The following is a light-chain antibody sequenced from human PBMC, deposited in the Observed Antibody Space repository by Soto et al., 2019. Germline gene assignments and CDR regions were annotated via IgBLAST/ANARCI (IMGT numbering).Light chain of an antibody. CDR2: GNS. Sequence: QSVLTQPPSASGAPGQWVTISCTGSSTNIGAGYDVYWYQQLPGTAPKLLIYGNSNRPSGVPDRFSGSKSGTSASLAITGLQAEDEADYYCQSYDSSLSGSVFGGGTKVTVL. CDR1: STNIGAGYD. J-gene: IGLJ2*01. CDR3: QSYDSSLSGSV. V-gene: IGLV1-40*01.